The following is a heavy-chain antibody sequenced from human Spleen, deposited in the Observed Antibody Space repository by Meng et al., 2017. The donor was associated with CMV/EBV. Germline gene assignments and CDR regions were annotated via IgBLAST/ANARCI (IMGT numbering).Heavy chain of an antibody. V-gene: IGHV3-30-3*01. CDR3: ARNSLHGCRGTNSYHF. J-gene: IGHJ4*02. CDR2: ISFDGINK. CDR1: GFTFTKYA. D-gene: IGHD2-2*01. Sequence: GESLKISCAASGFTFTKYAMHWVRQSPGKGLEWVTVISFDGINKYYADSVMGRFTISRDDSKNTLYLQMNSLRAEDTAVYYCARNSLHGCRGTNSYHFWGQGTLVTVSS.